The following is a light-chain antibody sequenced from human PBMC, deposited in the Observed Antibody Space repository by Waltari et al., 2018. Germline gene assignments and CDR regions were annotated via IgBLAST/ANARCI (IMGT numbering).Light chain of an antibody. CDR3: QQYNNWPPWT. CDR2: GAS. J-gene: IGKJ1*01. CDR1: QSVSSN. V-gene: IGKV3D-15*01. Sequence: EIVMTQSPATLSVSPGERATLSCRASQSVSSNLAGYQQKPGQAPRLLIYGASTRAPRIPARFSGSGSGTEFTLTISSLQSEDFAVYYCQQYNNWPPWTFGQGTKVEIK.